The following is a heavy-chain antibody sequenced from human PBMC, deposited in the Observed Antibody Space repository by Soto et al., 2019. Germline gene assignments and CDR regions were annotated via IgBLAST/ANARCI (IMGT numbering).Heavy chain of an antibody. CDR3: ARGETYLGV. J-gene: IGHJ6*02. Sequence: QVQLVQSGAEVKKPGSSVKVSCKTSRDTFNKYAFNWVRQAPGQGLEWMGWIIPIFSSRNYAEKFQGRVTSTADDSTSTAYMKLRSLRFEDTAVYYCARGETYLGVWGQGTTVTVSS. V-gene: IGHV1-69*01. CDR2: IIPIFSSR. CDR1: RDTFNKYA. D-gene: IGHD3-16*01.